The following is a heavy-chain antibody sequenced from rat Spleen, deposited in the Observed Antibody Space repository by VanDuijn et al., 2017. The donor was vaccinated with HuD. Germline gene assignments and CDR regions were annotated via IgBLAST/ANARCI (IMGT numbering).Heavy chain of an antibody. CDR1: GFTFNNYD. J-gene: IGHJ3*01. V-gene: IGHV5S13*01. CDR3: ARQDTSGYSNWFAY. CDR2: ISPSGGGT. Sequence: EVQLVESGGGLVQPGRSLQLSCAASGFTFNNYDMAWVRQTPTQGLEWVASISPSGGGTYYRDSVKGRFTVSRDNARSTQYLQMDSLRSEDTATYYCARQDTSGYSNWFAYWGQGTLVTVSS. D-gene: IGHD4-3*01.